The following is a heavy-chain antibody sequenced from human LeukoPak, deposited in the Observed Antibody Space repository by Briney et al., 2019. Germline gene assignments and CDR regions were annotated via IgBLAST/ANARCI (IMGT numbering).Heavy chain of an antibody. CDR2: IYPFDSDT. Sequence: GESLRISCKGSGYSFTNYWIGWVRQVPGKGLEWMGIIYPFDSDTRYGPSFQGQVTISADKSISTAYLQWSSLKASDTAMYYCARRESSGSIDHWGQGTLVTVSS. V-gene: IGHV5-51*01. CDR1: GYSFTNYW. D-gene: IGHD6-19*01. CDR3: ARRESSGSIDH. J-gene: IGHJ4*02.